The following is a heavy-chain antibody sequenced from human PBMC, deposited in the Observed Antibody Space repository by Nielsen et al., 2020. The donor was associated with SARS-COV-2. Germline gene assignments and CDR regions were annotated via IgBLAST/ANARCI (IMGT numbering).Heavy chain of an antibody. D-gene: IGHD3/OR15-3a*01. CDR3: ARVGTGYPDY. CDR2: IYHSGST. J-gene: IGHJ4*02. Sequence: SETLSLTCTVSGGSISSGGYYWSWIRQHPGKGLEWIGYIYHSGSTYYNPSLKSRVTISVDRSKNQFSLKLSSVTAADTAVYYCARVGTGYPDYWGQGTLVTVSS. V-gene: IGHV4-30-2*01. CDR1: GGSISSGGYY.